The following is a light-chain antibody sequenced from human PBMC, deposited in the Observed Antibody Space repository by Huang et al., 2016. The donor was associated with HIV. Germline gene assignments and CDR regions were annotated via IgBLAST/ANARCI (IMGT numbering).Light chain of an antibody. V-gene: IGKV3-20*01. J-gene: IGKJ4*01. CDR3: QQYVSAPLT. CDR2: GAS. CDR1: LNITSNF. Sequence: EIVLTQSPGTLSLSPGERAALSCRASLNITSNFLAWYQQKPGQAPRILIYGASSRAIGIPDRFVGSGSGTHFTLTIARLGPEDSAVYYCQQYVSAPLTFGGGTGVEI.